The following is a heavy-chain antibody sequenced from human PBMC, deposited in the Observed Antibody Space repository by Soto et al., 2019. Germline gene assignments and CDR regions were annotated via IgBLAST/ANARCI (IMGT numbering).Heavy chain of an antibody. D-gene: IGHD3-22*01. J-gene: IGHJ4*02. Sequence: SETLSLTCAVYGGSFSGYYWSRIRQPPGKGLEWIGEINHSGSTNYNPSLKSRVTISVDTSKNQFSLKLSSVTAADTAVYYCARKWYYDSSGYPKGVIYFDYWGQGTLVTVSS. CDR1: GGSFSGYY. V-gene: IGHV4-34*01. CDR2: INHSGST. CDR3: ARKWYYDSSGYPKGVIYFDY.